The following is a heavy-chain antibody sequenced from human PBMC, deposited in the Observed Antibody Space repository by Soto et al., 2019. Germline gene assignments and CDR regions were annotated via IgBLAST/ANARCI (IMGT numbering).Heavy chain of an antibody. Sequence: SETLSLTCAVYGGSFSGYYWSWIRQPPWKGLEWIGEINHSGSTNYNPSLKSRVTISVDTSKNQFSLKLSSVTAADTAVYYCARGRNFWSGYRYYYGMDVWGQGTTVTVS. CDR2: INHSGST. CDR1: GGSFSGYY. V-gene: IGHV4-34*01. J-gene: IGHJ6*02. D-gene: IGHD3-3*01. CDR3: ARGRNFWSGYRYYYGMDV.